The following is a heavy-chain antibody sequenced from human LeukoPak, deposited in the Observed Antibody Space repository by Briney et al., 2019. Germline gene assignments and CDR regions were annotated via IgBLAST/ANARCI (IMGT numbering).Heavy chain of an antibody. CDR2: INPNSGGT. J-gene: IGHJ5*02. Sequence: ASVRVSCKASGYTFTGYYMHWVRQAPGQGLEWMGWINPNSGGTNYAQKFQGRVTMTRDTSISTAYMELSRLRSDDTAVYYCARDGARITIFGVTKAWFDPWGQGTLVTVSS. D-gene: IGHD3-3*01. CDR3: ARDGARITIFGVTKAWFDP. CDR1: GYTFTGYY. V-gene: IGHV1-2*02.